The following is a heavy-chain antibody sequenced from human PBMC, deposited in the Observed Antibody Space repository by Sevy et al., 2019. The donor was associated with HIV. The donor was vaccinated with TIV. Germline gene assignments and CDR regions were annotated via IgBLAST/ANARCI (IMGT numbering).Heavy chain of an antibody. CDR2: MYHSGPS. J-gene: IGHJ6*02. CDR1: GYSISSGSY. V-gene: IGHV4-38-2*02. CDR3: TRDSEGREFYYGMDV. D-gene: IGHD3-10*01. Sequence: SETLSLTCTVSGYSISSGSYWGWIRQPPGKGLEWIGSMYHSGPSYYNPSLKSRVTIAVDTSKNQFSLKLSSVTAADTAVYYCTRDSEGREFYYGMDVWGPGTMVTVSS.